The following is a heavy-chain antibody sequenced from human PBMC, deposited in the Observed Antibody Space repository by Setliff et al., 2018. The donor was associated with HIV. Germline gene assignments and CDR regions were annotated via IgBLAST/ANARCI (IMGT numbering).Heavy chain of an antibody. D-gene: IGHD3-16*01. CDR1: GFTFSTSA. CDR2: ISYAGSNE. Sequence: PGGSLRLSCAASGFTFSTSAMHWVRQAPGKGLEWVAVISYAGSNEYYGDSVKGRFTISRDNSKNTLFLQMNSLRVEDTAVYYCMRGLRLGPVDVWGKGATVTV. CDR3: MRGLRLGPVDV. J-gene: IGHJ6*03. V-gene: IGHV3-30*04.